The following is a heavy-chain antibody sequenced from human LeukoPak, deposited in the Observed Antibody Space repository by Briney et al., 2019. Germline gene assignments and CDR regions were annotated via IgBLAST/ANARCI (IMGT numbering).Heavy chain of an antibody. Sequence: GASVKVSCKASGYTFTGYYMHWVRQAPGQGLEWMGWINPNSGGTNYAQKFQGRVTMTTDTSTSTAYMELRSLRSDDTAVYYCARRSVSSGSYPNWFDPWGQGTLVTVSS. CDR3: ARRSVSSGSYPNWFDP. V-gene: IGHV1-2*02. D-gene: IGHD3-10*01. J-gene: IGHJ5*02. CDR2: INPNSGGT. CDR1: GYTFTGYY.